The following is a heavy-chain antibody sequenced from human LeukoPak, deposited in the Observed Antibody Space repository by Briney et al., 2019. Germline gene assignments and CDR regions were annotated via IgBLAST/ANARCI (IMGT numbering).Heavy chain of an antibody. V-gene: IGHV4-59*01. CDR2: IYYRGST. Sequence: SETLSLTCTVSGGSISSYYWSWIRQPPGKGLEWIGYIYYRGSTNYNPSLKSRVTISVATSKNQFSLKLGSVTAADTAVYYCARDGMTNPWYFDLWGRGTLVTVSS. D-gene: IGHD4-11*01. CDR3: ARDGMTNPWYFDL. CDR1: GGSISSYY. J-gene: IGHJ2*01.